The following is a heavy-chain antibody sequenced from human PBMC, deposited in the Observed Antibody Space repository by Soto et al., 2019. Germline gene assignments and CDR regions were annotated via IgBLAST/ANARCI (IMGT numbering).Heavy chain of an antibody. CDR1: GGSIRNGDYY. V-gene: IGHV4-30-4*01. D-gene: IGHD1-26*01. CDR3: VTVNLVGASYYCDY. CDR2: VYYSGTT. Sequence: QVQLQEWGPGLVKPSQTLSLTCTVSGGSIRNGDYYWGWIRQPPGKGLEWIGYVYYSGTTYSHPSLNSRVSISVDTSENQFSLRLTSVTAAATAVYYCVTVNLVGASYYCDYWGPGTMVTVSS. J-gene: IGHJ4*02.